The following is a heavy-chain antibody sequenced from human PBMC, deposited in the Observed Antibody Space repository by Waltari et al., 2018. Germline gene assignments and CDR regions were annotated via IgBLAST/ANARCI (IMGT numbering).Heavy chain of an antibody. D-gene: IGHD6-19*01. CDR3: AKGDSSSGWATSYWYFDL. CDR1: GFTFSSYA. V-gene: IGHV3-23*04. CDR2: ISGRGGST. Sequence: EVQLVESGGGLVQPGGSLRLSCAASGFTFSSYAMSWVRQAPGKGLEWVSAISGRGGSTYYADSVEGRFTISRDNSKNTLYLQMNSLRAGDTAVYYCAKGDSSSGWATSYWYFDLWGRGTLVTVSS. J-gene: IGHJ2*01.